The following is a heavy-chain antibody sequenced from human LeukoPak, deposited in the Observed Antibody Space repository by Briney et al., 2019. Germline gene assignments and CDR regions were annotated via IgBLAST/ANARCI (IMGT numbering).Heavy chain of an antibody. V-gene: IGHV4-34*01. Sequence: SETLSLTCAVYGGSFSGYYWSWIRQPPGKGLEWIGEINHSGSTNYNPSLKSRVTISVDTSKNQFSLKLSSVTAADTAVYYCARIGVEPWTGRLYGMDVWGQGTTVTVSS. J-gene: IGHJ6*02. CDR3: ARIGVEPWTGRLYGMDV. CDR2: INHSGST. D-gene: IGHD1-14*01. CDR1: GGSFSGYY.